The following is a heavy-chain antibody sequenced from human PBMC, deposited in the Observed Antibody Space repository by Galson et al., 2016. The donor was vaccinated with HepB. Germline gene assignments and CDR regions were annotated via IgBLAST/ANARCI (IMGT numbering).Heavy chain of an antibody. CDR2: FRPDDSDT. CDR3: ARQSSGYFDF. CDR1: GYTFSTSW. J-gene: IGHJ4*02. V-gene: IGHV5-51*01. Sequence: QSGAAVKKPGESLKISCEGSGYTFSTSWIAWVRQRLGKGLEWMAIFRPDDSDTTYSPSFEGQVTVSADTSIRTAYLQWSSLKASDSGMYYCARQSSGYFDFWGQGTLVTVSS. D-gene: IGHD3-3*01.